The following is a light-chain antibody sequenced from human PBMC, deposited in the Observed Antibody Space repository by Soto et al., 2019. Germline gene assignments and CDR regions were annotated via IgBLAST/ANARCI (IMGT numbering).Light chain of an antibody. J-gene: IGLJ1*01. V-gene: IGLV2-14*01. CDR1: SSDVGGYKY. Sequence: QSVLTQPASVSGSPGQSITISCTGTSSDVGGYKYVSWYQQHPDKAPKLIIYDVTNRPSGISNRFSGSKSGNTASLTISGLQADDDADYYSSSYTSISFYVFGTGTMVTVL. CDR2: DVT. CDR3: SSYTSISFYV.